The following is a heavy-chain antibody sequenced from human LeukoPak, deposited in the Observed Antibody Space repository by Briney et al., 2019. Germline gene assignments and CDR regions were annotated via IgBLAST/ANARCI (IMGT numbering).Heavy chain of an antibody. Sequence: GASVKVSCKASGYTFTGYYLHWVRQAPGQGLEWMGWINPSSGGTNSAQNFQGRVTMTRDTSITTAYMELNSLRSDDTAVYYCAGGREYFGSGSHDDAFDMWGQGTMVTVSS. J-gene: IGHJ3*02. CDR2: INPSSGGT. V-gene: IGHV1-2*02. CDR3: AGGREYFGSGSHDDAFDM. CDR1: GYTFTGYY. D-gene: IGHD3-10*01.